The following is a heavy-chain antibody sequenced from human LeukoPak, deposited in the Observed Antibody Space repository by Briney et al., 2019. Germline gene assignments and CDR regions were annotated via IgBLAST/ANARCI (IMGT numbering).Heavy chain of an antibody. V-gene: IGHV3-21*01. J-gene: IGHJ4*02. CDR3: ARDLIVGSTITYYFDY. CDR2: ISSGSSYI. CDR1: GFTFSSYS. D-gene: IGHD1-26*01. Sequence: GGSLRLSCAASGFTFSSYSMNWVRQAPGKGLEWVSSISSGSSYIYYADSVKGRFTISRDNAKNSLYLQMNSLRAEDTAMYYCARDLIVGSTITYYFDYWGQGTLVTVSS.